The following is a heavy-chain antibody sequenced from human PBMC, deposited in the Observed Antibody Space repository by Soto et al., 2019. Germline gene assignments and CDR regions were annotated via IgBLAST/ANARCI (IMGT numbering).Heavy chain of an antibody. Sequence: QTQLQESGPGLVRPSQTLSLTCTVSGASISDHESYWNWIRQRPRKGLGWIGYISDSGSTFYNPSLRSRITISLDTSKSQFSLNLTSLTAADTAVYYCAARVKAPKRDFDYWGQGSLVTVSS. CDR2: ISDSGST. J-gene: IGHJ4*02. D-gene: IGHD1-1*01. CDR3: AARVKAPKRDFDY. V-gene: IGHV4-31*03. CDR1: GASISDHESY.